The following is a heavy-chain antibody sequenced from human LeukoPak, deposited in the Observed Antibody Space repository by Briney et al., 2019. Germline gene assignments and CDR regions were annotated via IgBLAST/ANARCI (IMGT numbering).Heavy chain of an antibody. CDR2: INHSGST. CDR1: GGSFSGYY. Sequence: SETLSLTCAVYGGSFSGYYRSWIRQPPGKGLEWIGEINHSGSTNYNPSLKSRVTISVDTSKNQFSLKLSSVTAADTAVYYCARGGYVLRYFDWLYPPRPPHFDYWGQGTLVTVSS. J-gene: IGHJ4*02. CDR3: ARGGYVLRYFDWLYPPRPPHFDY. V-gene: IGHV4-34*01. D-gene: IGHD3-9*01.